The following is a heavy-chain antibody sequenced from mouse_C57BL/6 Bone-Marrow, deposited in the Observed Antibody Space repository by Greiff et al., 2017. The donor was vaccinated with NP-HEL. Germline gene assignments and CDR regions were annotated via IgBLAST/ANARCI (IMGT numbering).Heavy chain of an antibody. J-gene: IGHJ4*01. D-gene: IGHD1-1*01. CDR3: TRWGYYGSSYRNAMDY. V-gene: IGHV1-15*01. Sequence: QVQLKQSGAELVRPGASVTLSCKASGYTFTDYEMHWVKQTPVHGLEWIGAIDPETGGTAYNQKFKGKAILTADKSSSTASMELRSLTSEDSAVYYCTRWGYYGSSYRNAMDYWGQGTSVTVSS. CDR1: GYTFTDYE. CDR2: IDPETGGT.